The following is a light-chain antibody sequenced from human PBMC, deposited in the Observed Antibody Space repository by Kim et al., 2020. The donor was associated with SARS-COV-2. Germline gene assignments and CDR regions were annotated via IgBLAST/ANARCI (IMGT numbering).Light chain of an antibody. CDR2: SNN. CDR3: AAWDDSLSGYV. J-gene: IGLJ1*01. V-gene: IGLV1-47*02. Sequence: GQRVTISCSGSSSNIGSNSVYWYQQLPGTAPKLLIYSNNQRPSGVPDRISGSKSGTSASLAISGLRSEDEADYYCAAWDDSLSGYVFGTGTKVTVL. CDR1: SSNIGSNS.